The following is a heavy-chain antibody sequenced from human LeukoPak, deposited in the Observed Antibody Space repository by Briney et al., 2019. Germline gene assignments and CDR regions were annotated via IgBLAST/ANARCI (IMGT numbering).Heavy chain of an antibody. D-gene: IGHD3-16*01. Sequence: ASVEVSCKASGYTLTSYGIAWVRQAPGQGLQWMGWISANNGDTSYSQKLQGRVTMTTDTSTNTAYMELRSLTSDDTAVYYCARDPPGLTLGSPGDYWGQGTLVIVSS. CDR3: ARDPPGLTLGSPGDY. V-gene: IGHV1-18*01. J-gene: IGHJ4*02. CDR2: ISANNGDT. CDR1: GYTLTSYG.